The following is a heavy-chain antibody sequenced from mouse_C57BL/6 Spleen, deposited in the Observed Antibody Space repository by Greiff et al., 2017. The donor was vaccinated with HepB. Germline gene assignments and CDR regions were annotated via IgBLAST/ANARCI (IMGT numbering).Heavy chain of an antibody. CDR1: GYSITSGYY. CDR2: ISYDGSN. CDR3: ARGPYDYDYAMDY. J-gene: IGHJ4*01. Sequence: ESGPGLVKPSQSLSLTCSVTGYSITSGYYWNWIRQFPGNKLEWMGYISYDGSNNYNPSLKNRISITRDTSKNQFFLKLNSVITEDTATYYCARGPYDYDYAMDYWGQGTSVTVSS. D-gene: IGHD2-4*01. V-gene: IGHV3-6*01.